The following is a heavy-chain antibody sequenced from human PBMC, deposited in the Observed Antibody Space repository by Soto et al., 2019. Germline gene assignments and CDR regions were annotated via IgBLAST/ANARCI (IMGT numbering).Heavy chain of an antibody. V-gene: IGHV4-39*07. CDR3: ARVSSQVTIFGVVTPYYYGMDV. D-gene: IGHD3-3*01. CDR1: GGSISRSTYY. Sequence: SETLSLTCTVSGGSISRSTYYWGWIRQPPGKGLEWIGSIYYSGSTNYNPSLKSRVTISVDTSKNQFSLKLSSVTAADTAVYYCARVSSQVTIFGVVTPYYYGMDVWGQGTTVTVSS. CDR2: IYYSGST. J-gene: IGHJ6*02.